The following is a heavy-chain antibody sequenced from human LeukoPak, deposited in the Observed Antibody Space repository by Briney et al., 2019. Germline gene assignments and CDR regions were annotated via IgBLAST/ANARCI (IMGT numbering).Heavy chain of an antibody. D-gene: IGHD2-2*01. CDR1: GYTFTTYS. Sequence: ASVKVSCKASGYTFTTYSLAWVRQAPGQSLEWMGWISVNNGGTNYAQSFQDRVTLTRDTSTNTAYLELRSLRSDDTTIIYCATATQPRGYFLHWGQGTLVTVSS. CDR3: ATATQPRGYFLH. CDR2: ISVNNGGT. J-gene: IGHJ1*01. V-gene: IGHV1-18*01.